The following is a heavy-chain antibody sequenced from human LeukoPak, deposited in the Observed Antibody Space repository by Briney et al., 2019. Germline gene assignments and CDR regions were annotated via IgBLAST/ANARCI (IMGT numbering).Heavy chain of an antibody. V-gene: IGHV1-18*01. CDR3: ARDLRVGATTWNFYYFDY. J-gene: IGHJ4*02. CDR2: ISAYNGNT. Sequence: ASVKVSCKASGYTFTSYGISWVRQAPGQGLEWMGWISAYNGNTNYAQKLQGRVTMTTDTSTSTAYMELRSLRSDDTAVYYCARDLRVGATTWNFYYFDYWGQGTLVTVSS. CDR1: GYTFTSYG. D-gene: IGHD1-26*01.